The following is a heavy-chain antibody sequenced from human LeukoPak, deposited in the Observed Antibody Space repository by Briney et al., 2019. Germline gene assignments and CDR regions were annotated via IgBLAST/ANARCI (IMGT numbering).Heavy chain of an antibody. J-gene: IGHJ4*02. CDR1: GFTFSYYA. Sequence: PGASLRLSCAASGFTFSYYAMSWVRQAPGKGLEWVSAISGSGANTYYADSVKGRFTISRDNSRNTLFLQMNSLRAEDTAIYYCAKWGDFDILTGYYVSDFWGQGTLVTVSS. CDR2: ISGSGANT. V-gene: IGHV3-23*01. CDR3: AKWGDFDILTGYYVSDF. D-gene: IGHD3-9*01.